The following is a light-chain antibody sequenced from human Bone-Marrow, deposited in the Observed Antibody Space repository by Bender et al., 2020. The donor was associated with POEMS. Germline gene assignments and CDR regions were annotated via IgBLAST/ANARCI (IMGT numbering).Light chain of an antibody. CDR2: DVS. V-gene: IGLV2-11*01. J-gene: IGLJ2*01. CDR3: CSYARNGIV. Sequence: QSALTQPASVSGSPGQSITISCTGTSSDVGAYNYVSWYQQHPGKAPKLMIYDVSERPSGVPDRFSGSKSGNTASLTISGLQVEDEGDYYCCSYARNGIVFGGGTKVTVL. CDR1: SSDVGAYNY.